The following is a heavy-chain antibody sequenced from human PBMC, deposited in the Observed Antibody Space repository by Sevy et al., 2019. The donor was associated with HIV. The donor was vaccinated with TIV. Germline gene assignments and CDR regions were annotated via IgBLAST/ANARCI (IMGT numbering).Heavy chain of an antibody. D-gene: IGHD4-17*01. Sequence: ASVKVSCKVSGYTLTELSMHWVRQAPGKGLEWMGSLDTEDGETLYAQKFQGRVTMTEETSTDTAYMELSSLRSEDTAVYYCATNTDYGDSDYWGQGTLVTVSS. CDR2: LDTEDGET. J-gene: IGHJ4*02. CDR1: GYTLTELS. V-gene: IGHV1-24*01. CDR3: ATNTDYGDSDY.